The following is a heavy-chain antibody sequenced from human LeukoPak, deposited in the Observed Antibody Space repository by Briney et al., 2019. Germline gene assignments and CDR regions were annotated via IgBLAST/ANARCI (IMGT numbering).Heavy chain of an antibody. CDR1: RFTVSSNY. CDR2: IYSGGST. CDR3: AREYYDNSGGEDAFDI. D-gene: IGHD3-22*01. J-gene: IGHJ3*02. Sequence: GGSLRLSRVSSRFTVSSNYLNWVRQAPGKELEWVSVIYSGGSTFYADSVEGRFTISRDNSNNTLYLQMNSLRAEDAAMYYCAREYYDNSGGEDAFDIWGPGTMVTVSS. V-gene: IGHV3-53*01.